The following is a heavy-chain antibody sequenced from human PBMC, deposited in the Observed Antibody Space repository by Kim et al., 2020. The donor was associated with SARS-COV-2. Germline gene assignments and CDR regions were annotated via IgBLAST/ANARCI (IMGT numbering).Heavy chain of an antibody. Sequence: GGSLRLSCAASGFIFSDFNMNWVRQAPGKGLECVASISGTSVYINYADSVKGRFSISRDNAKNSVYLQMNSLRAEDTAVYFCAREWSYGSGSYYPDAFDIWGQGTTVTVSS. CDR2: ISGTSVYI. D-gene: IGHD3-10*01. V-gene: IGHV3-21*01. J-gene: IGHJ3*02. CDR1: GFIFSDFN. CDR3: AREWSYGSGSYYPDAFDI.